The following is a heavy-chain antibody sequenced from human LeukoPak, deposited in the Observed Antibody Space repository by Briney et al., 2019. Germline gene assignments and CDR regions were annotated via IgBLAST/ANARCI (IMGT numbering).Heavy chain of an antibody. CDR1: GGSISTYY. Sequence: SETLSLTCTVSGGSISTYYWSWIRQPPGKGPEWIGYFSYSGSTNYNPSLKSRVTISVDTSKNQFSLNLSSVTAADTAVYYCARGPLDSGYTYFDYWGQGTLVSVAS. D-gene: IGHD5-12*01. CDR3: ARGPLDSGYTYFDY. V-gene: IGHV4-59*12. CDR2: FSYSGST. J-gene: IGHJ4*02.